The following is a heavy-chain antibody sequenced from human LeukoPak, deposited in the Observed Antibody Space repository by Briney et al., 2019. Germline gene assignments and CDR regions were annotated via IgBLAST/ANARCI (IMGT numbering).Heavy chain of an antibody. CDR3: ARDDGYSSSWSHTFDY. D-gene: IGHD6-13*01. J-gene: IGHJ4*02. Sequence: SETLSLTCPVYGGSFSGYYWSWLRQPAGQGLEWIGRIYTSGSTNYNPSLKSRVTISVDTSKNQSSLKLSSVTAADTAVYYCARDDGYSSSWSHTFDYWGQGTLVTVSS. CDR1: GGSFSGYY. V-gene: IGHV4-4*07. CDR2: IYTSGST.